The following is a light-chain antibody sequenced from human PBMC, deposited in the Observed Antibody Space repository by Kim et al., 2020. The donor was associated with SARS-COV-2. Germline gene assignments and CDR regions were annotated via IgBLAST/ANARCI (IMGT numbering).Light chain of an antibody. Sequence: VAPGQTARVSCGGDSIGTKTVHWYQQTPGQAPVLVIFRDHNRPSGIPERFSASKAMNTATLTISRAQVEDEADYYCQVWAGNTYVFGTGTKVTVL. CDR3: QVWAGNTYV. V-gene: IGLV3-9*01. CDR1: SIGTKT. J-gene: IGLJ1*01. CDR2: RDH.